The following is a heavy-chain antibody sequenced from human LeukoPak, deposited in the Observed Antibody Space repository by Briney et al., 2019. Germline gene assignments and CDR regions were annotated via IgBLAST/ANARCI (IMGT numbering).Heavy chain of an antibody. CDR2: ISSISSYI. V-gene: IGHV3-21*01. J-gene: IGHJ4*02. CDR3: ARGCNGNLPFDC. Sequence: GGSLRLSCAASGFTFSSYRMNWVRQAPGEGLEWVASISSISSYIYYADSGKGRFIISTDNATKSQYRQMNSLRPDETTVDYYARGCNGNLPFDCWGQGTLVTVSS. CDR1: GFTFSSYR. D-gene: IGHD4-23*01.